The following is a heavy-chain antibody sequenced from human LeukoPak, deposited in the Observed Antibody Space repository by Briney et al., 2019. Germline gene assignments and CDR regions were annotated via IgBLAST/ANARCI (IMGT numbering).Heavy chain of an antibody. V-gene: IGHV4-59*08. Sequence: SETLSLTCTASGGSVSGYYWSWIRQPPGKGLEWIAYIYYSGNTNYNPSLKSRVTLSVDTSKNQFSLRLSSVTAADTAMYYCARHNSDSSGYYYFDNWGQGTLVTVSS. J-gene: IGHJ4*02. D-gene: IGHD3-22*01. CDR2: IYYSGNT. CDR3: ARHNSDSSGYYYFDN. CDR1: GGSVSGYY.